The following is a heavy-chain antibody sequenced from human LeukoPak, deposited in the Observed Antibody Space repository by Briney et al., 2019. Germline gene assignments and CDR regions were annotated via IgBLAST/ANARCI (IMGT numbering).Heavy chain of an antibody. J-gene: IGHJ4*02. D-gene: IGHD3-10*01. CDR2: ISGSGDYT. CDR1: GFNFASYA. CDR3: AKDRDYYGSGSLDY. Sequence: PGGSLRLSCAASGFNFASYAMSWVRQAPGKGLEWVSKISGSGDYTNYADSVKGHFTISRDNSKNTLYLQMNSLRAEDTAVYYCAKDRDYYGSGSLDYWGQGTLVTVSS. V-gene: IGHV3-23*01.